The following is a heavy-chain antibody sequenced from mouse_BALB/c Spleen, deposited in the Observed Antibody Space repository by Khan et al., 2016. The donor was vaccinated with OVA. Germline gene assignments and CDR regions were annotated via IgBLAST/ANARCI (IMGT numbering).Heavy chain of an antibody. J-gene: IGHJ1*01. V-gene: IGHV3-5*02. CDR2: IYYSGTV. CDR3: ARDYGSLYWFFDV. Sequence: EVKLEESGPGLVKPSQTVSLTCTVTGISITSGNYRWSWIRQFPGNKLAWIGKIYYSGTVTYNPSLTSRTTITTDTSKNQFLLEMNALTAEDTATYYCARDYGSLYWFFDVWGAGTTVTVSS. CDR1: GISITSGNYR. D-gene: IGHD1-1*01.